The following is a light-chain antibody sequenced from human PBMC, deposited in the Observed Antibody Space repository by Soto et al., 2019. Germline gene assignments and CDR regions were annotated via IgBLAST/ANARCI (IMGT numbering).Light chain of an antibody. CDR2: AAS. Sequence: EIVLTQSPGTLSLSPGERATLSCRASQSVNNRFLAWYQQKPGQAPRLLIYAASSRATGTPDRFSGSGSGTEFTLTISRLESEDFAVYYCQQYRNWPGCTFGPGTKVDIK. CDR1: QSVNNRF. CDR3: QQYRNWPGCT. J-gene: IGKJ3*01. V-gene: IGKV3-20*01.